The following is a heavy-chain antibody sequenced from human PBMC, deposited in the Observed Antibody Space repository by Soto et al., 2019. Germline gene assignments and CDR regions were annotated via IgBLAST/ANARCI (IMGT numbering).Heavy chain of an antibody. CDR2: ITGGGTGT. Sequence: GGSLRLSCAASGFTVSSTYAMNWVRQAPGKRLEWVSSITGGGTGTYYADSVKGRFTISRDNSKNTLYLQMSSLRAEDTAVYYCAKGSRGHCTGVTCYPFDYWGQGTLVTVSS. CDR3: AKGSRGHCTGVTCYPFDY. CDR1: GFTVSSTYA. D-gene: IGHD2-8*02. J-gene: IGHJ4*02. V-gene: IGHV3-23*01.